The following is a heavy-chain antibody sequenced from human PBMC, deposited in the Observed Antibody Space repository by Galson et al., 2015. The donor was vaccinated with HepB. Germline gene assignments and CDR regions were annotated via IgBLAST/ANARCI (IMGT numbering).Heavy chain of an antibody. D-gene: IGHD2-15*01. CDR3: ARDVRYCSGGSCYFFHP. V-gene: IGHV6-1*01. CDR2: TYYRSKWYN. Sequence: CAISGDSVSSNSAAWNWIRQSPSRGLEWLGRTYYRSKWYNDYAVSVKSRITINPDTSKNQFSLQLNSVTPEDTAVYYCARDVRYCSGGSCYFFHPWGQGTLVTVSS. J-gene: IGHJ5*02. CDR1: GDSVSSNSAA.